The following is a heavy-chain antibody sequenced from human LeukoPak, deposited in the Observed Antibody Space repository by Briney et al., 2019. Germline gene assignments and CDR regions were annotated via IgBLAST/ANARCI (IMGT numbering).Heavy chain of an antibody. D-gene: IGHD1-26*01. CDR2: INRSGST. Sequence: PSETLSLTCAVYGGSFSGYYWSWIRQPPGKGLEWIGEINRSGSTNYNPSLKSRVTISVDTSKNQFSLKLSSVTAADTAVYYCARSGRKAPPKYYYYGMDVWGQGTTVTVSS. V-gene: IGHV4-34*01. CDR3: ARSGRKAPPKYYYYGMDV. J-gene: IGHJ6*02. CDR1: GGSFSGYY.